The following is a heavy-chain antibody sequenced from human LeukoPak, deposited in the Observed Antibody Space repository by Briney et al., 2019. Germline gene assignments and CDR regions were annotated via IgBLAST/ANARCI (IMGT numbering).Heavy chain of an antibody. J-gene: IGHJ4*02. V-gene: IGHV4-61*01. Sequence: SETLSLTCTVSGGSVSSGSHYWSWIRQPPGKGLEWIGYIYYSGSTNYNPSLKSRVTISVDMSKNQLSLKLSSVTAADTAVYYCARDRYYYGSGSYDHWGQGTLVTVSS. CDR3: ARDRYYYGSGSYDH. CDR2: IYYSGST. D-gene: IGHD3-10*01. CDR1: GGSVSSGSHY.